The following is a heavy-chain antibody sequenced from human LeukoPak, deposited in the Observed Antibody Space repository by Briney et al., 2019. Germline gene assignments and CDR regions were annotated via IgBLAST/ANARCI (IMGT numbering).Heavy chain of an antibody. J-gene: IGHJ4*02. V-gene: IGHV4-4*07. CDR3: ARTEWELPFDF. Sequence: SETLSLTCTVSGVSISSYYWSWIRQPAGKRLEWIGRIHSSGTTSYNPSLKSRVTMSLDPSKNQFSLRLSSVTAADTAVYYCARTEWELPFDFWGQGMLVSVS. D-gene: IGHD1-26*01. CDR1: GVSISSYY. CDR2: IHSSGTT.